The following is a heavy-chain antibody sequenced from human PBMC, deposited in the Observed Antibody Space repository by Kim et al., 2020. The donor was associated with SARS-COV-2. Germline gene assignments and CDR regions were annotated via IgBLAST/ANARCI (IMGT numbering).Heavy chain of an antibody. CDR3: ASYVADYDSSGYYFDY. V-gene: IGHV4-34*01. CDR1: GGSFSGYY. J-gene: IGHJ4*02. CDR2: INHSGST. D-gene: IGHD3-22*01. Sequence: SETLSLTCAVYGGSFSGYYWSWIRQPPGKGLEWIGEINHSGSTNYNPSLKSRVTISVDTSKNQFSLKLSSVTAADTAVYYCASYVADYDSSGYYFDYWGQGTLVTVSS.